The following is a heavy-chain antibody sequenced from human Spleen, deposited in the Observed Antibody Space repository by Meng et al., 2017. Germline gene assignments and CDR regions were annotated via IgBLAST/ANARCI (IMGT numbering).Heavy chain of an antibody. D-gene: IGHD3-9*01. Sequence: QVQLQQSGPGLVKPSQPLSLTCAISGDSVSTNSAAWSWIRQSPSRGLEWLGRTYYRSKWYSDYAVSVRSRITINPDTSKNQFSLQLNSVTPEDTAVYYCVRYFGWFYFDYWGQGSLVTVSS. CDR2: TYYRSKWYS. CDR1: GDSVSTNSAA. V-gene: IGHV6-1*01. CDR3: VRYFGWFYFDY. J-gene: IGHJ4*02.